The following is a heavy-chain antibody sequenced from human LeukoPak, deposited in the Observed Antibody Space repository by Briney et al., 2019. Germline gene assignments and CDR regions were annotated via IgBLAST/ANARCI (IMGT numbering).Heavy chain of an antibody. D-gene: IGHD5-24*01. CDR1: GFTFSDYC. Sequence: GGSLRLSRAASGFTFSDYCMNWVRQAPGKGLEWISYIGIDSGNTNYADSVKGRFTISGDKAKNSLYLQMNSLRVEDTAVYYCARDYKYAFDNWGQGTLVTVSS. V-gene: IGHV3-11*06. CDR2: IGIDSGNT. CDR3: ARDYKYAFDN. J-gene: IGHJ4*02.